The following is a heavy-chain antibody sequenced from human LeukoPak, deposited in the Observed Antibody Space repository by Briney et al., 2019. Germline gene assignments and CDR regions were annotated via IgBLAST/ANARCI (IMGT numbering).Heavy chain of an antibody. Sequence: SETLSLTCTVSGGSISSYYWSWIRQPPGKGLEWIGYIYYSGSTNYNPSLKSRVTISVDTFKNQFSLKLSSVTAADTAVYYCARVGYLNAFDIWGQGTMVTVSS. V-gene: IGHV4-59*12. J-gene: IGHJ3*02. CDR3: ARVGYLNAFDI. CDR1: GGSISSYY. D-gene: IGHD5-12*01. CDR2: IYYSGST.